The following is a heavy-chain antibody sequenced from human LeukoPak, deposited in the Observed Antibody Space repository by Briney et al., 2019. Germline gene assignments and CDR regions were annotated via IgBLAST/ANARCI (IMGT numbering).Heavy chain of an antibody. CDR1: GFTFSYCG. CDR2: MCSDGTKK. Sequence: GGSLRLSCAASGFTFSYCGIHWLRQAPGKGLEGVAVMCSDGTKKYYADSVKGRFTISRDTSKSTLSLYMNNQTARQTPVYSFPRDNDGTGHYSVLDYWGQGTLVTVSS. V-gene: IGHV3-33*01. CDR3: PRDNDGTGHYSVLDY. D-gene: IGHD3-22*01. J-gene: IGHJ4*02.